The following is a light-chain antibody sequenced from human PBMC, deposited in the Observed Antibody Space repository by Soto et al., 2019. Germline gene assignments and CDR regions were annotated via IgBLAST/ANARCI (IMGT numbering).Light chain of an antibody. V-gene: IGKV3D-7*01. CDR2: GAS. CDR1: QSVSSSY. Sequence: PVERVTLSCRASQSVSSSYLTWYQQKPGQAPRLLIYGASTRATGIPSRFSDSGSGTEFTLTISSLQPDDFATYYCQHYNSYSEAFGQGTKVDIK. J-gene: IGKJ1*01. CDR3: QHYNSYSEA.